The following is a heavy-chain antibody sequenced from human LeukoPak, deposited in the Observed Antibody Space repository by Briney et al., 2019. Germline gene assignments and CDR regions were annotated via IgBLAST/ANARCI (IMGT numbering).Heavy chain of an antibody. V-gene: IGHV4-39*01. Sequence: PSETLSLTCTVSGGSISSSSYYWVWIRQPPGKGLEWIGNMHYSGSTYYNPSLKSRVTISVDTSKNQFSLKLSSVTAADTAVYYCARRLGPSIAARQTDYWGQGTLVTVSS. CDR2: MHYSGST. D-gene: IGHD6-6*01. J-gene: IGHJ4*02. CDR1: GGSISSSSYY. CDR3: ARRLGPSIAARQTDY.